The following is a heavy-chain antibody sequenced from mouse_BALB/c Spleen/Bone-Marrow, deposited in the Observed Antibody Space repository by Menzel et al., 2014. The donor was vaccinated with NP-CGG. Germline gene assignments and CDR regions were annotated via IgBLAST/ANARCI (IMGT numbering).Heavy chain of an antibody. CDR1: GYTFTSYD. CDR3: ARWNYGSRRGFDY. CDR2: IYPGDGST. Sequence: SGPELVKPGALVKISRRASGYTFTSYDINWVKQRPGQGLEWIGWIYPGDGSTNYNEKFKGKATLTADNSSSTAYMQLSSLTSENSAVYFCARWNYGSRRGFDYWGQGTTLTVSS. J-gene: IGHJ2*01. D-gene: IGHD1-1*01. V-gene: IGHV1S33*01.